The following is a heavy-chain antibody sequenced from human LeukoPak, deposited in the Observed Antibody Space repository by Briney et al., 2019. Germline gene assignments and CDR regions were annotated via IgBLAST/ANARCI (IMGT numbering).Heavy chain of an antibody. CDR3: ARHLSGVTGYSYGRGIDY. Sequence: PGGSLRLSCAASGFTFSSYWMSWVPQAPGKGLEWVANIKKDGSENYYVDSVKGRFTISRDNAKKSLYLQMKSLRAEDTAVYYCARHLSGVTGYSYGRGIDYWGQGTLVTVSS. D-gene: IGHD5-18*01. CDR1: GFTFSSYW. V-gene: IGHV3-7*01. CDR2: IKKDGSEN. J-gene: IGHJ4*02.